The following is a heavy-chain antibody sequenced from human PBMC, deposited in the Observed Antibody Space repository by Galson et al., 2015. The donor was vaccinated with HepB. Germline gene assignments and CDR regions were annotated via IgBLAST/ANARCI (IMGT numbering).Heavy chain of an antibody. CDR2: IIPIFGTA. CDR3: ASRLDIVVVPAVVDAFDI. J-gene: IGHJ3*02. CDR1: GGTFSSYA. D-gene: IGHD2-2*01. V-gene: IGHV1-69*13. Sequence: SVKVSCKASGGTFSSYAISWVRQAPGQGLEWMGGIIPIFGTANYAQKFQGRVTITADESTSTAYMELSSLRSEDTAVYYCASRLDIVVVPAVVDAFDIWGQGTMVTVSS.